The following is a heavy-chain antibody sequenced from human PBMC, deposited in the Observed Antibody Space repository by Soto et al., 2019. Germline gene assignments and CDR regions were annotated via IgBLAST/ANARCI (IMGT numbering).Heavy chain of an antibody. CDR3: VRDGTKTLRDWFDT. V-gene: IGHV4-4*07. Sequence: SETQSLTCTVSCASISGFFWSWIRKSAGKGLEWIVRIYATGTTDYNPSLKSRVMMSVDTSKKQFSLKFRSVTAADTAVYYCVRDGTKTLRDWFDTWGQAISVTV. D-gene: IGHD1-1*01. J-gene: IGHJ5*02. CDR2: IYATGTT. CDR1: CASISGFF.